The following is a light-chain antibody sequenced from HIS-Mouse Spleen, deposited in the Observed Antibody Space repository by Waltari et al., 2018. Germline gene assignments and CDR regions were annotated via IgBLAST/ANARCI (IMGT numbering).Light chain of an antibody. V-gene: IGKV3-15*01. Sequence: EIAMTQSPATLSVYPGERASISCRASQSVSSNLAWYQQKPGQAPRLLIYGGSTRATGIPARFSGSGSGTEFTRTISSLQSEDFAVYYCQQYNNWPPWTFGQGTKVEIK. J-gene: IGKJ1*01. CDR2: GGS. CDR3: QQYNNWPPWT. CDR1: QSVSSN.